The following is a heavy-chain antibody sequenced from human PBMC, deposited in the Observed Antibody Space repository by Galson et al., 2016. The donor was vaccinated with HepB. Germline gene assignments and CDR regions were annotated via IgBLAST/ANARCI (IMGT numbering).Heavy chain of an antibody. J-gene: IGHJ4*02. CDR1: GHTFNRYG. CDR2: LIPMFGTP. Sequence: SGAEVKKPGESLQISCKASGHTFNRYGISWVRQAPGQGLEWMGDLIPMFGTPNYAKKFQGRVTIIADESTSTVFMEMSSLRFDDTARYFCARINNAPGYKYGPFDSWGLGTLVTVSS. CDR3: ARINNAPGYKYGPFDS. V-gene: IGHV1-69*01. D-gene: IGHD5-18*01.